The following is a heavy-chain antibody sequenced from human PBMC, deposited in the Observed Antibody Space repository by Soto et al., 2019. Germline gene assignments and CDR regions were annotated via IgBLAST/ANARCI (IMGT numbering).Heavy chain of an antibody. J-gene: IGHJ4*02. Sequence: QVQLQQWGAGLLKPSETLSLTCTVNGGSLTGYYWSWIRRPPGKGLEWIGEVKDGGSTNYSPSLRGXXSXTXXKCKQHCSHRLDTVTSADTAVYFCARGHEGIVATHWGQGALVTVSS. CDR2: VKDGGST. D-gene: IGHD5-12*01. CDR1: GGSLTGYY. V-gene: IGHV4-34*01. CDR3: ARGHEGIVATH.